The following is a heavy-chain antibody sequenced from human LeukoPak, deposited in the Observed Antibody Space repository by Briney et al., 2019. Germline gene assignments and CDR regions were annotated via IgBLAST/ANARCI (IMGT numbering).Heavy chain of an antibody. J-gene: IGHJ4*02. V-gene: IGHV3-33*01. CDR2: IWYDGSNK. D-gene: IGHD4-17*01. CDR1: GFTFSNYA. CDR3: ARDIYFYGDYVIDY. Sequence: GGSLRLSCAASGFTFSNYAMHWVRQAPGKGLEWVAVIWYDGSNKYYADSVKGRFTISRENSKNTLYLQINSLTALDTAVYYCARDIYFYGDYVIDYWGQGTLVTVSS.